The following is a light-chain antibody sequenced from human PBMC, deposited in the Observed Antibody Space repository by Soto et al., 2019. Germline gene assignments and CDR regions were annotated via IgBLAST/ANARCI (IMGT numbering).Light chain of an antibody. V-gene: IGKV3-11*01. CDR1: QSVSSN. J-gene: IGKJ1*01. Sequence: TYSRSTMSVYPGDRATLSCRASQSVSSNLAWYQQKPGQAPRLLIYDASNRATGIPARFSGSGSGTDFTLTISSLEPEDFAVYYCQQRSNWPRTFGQGTKVDIK. CDR2: DAS. CDR3: QQRSNWPRT.